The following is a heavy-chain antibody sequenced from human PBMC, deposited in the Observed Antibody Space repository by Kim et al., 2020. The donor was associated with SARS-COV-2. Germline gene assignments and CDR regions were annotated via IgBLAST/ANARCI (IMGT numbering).Heavy chain of an antibody. CDR1: GFTFSNFA. Sequence: GGSLRLSCGASGFTFSNFAVTWVRQAPGKGLEWVSSICGGNRERETYYADSVKGRFTISRDNSKNMASLQMNSLRVEDTALYYCAKPRSGSCGGQIDFWGQGTLVIVSS. CDR2: ICGGNRERET. J-gene: IGHJ4*02. V-gene: IGHV3-23*01. CDR3: AKPRSGSCGGQIDF. D-gene: IGHD3-10*01.